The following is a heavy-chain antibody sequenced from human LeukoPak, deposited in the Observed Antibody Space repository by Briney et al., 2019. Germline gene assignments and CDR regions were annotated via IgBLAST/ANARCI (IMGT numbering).Heavy chain of an antibody. J-gene: IGHJ4*02. V-gene: IGHV1-69*13. CDR2: IIPIFGTA. D-gene: IGHD6-13*01. CDR3: ARAHTGYSSSWYGGY. CDR1: GGTFSSYA. Sequence: GASVKVSCKASGGTFSSYAISWVRQAPGQGLEWMGGIIPIFGTANYAQKFQGRVTITADESTSTAYMELSSLRSEDTAVYYCARAHTGYSSSWYGGYWGQGTLVIVSS.